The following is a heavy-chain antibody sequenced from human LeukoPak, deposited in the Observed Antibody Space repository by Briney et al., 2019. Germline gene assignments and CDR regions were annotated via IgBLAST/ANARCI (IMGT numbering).Heavy chain of an antibody. J-gene: IGHJ4*02. CDR1: AGTFSRSD. CDR3: ARDASIHDSSSYYFLW. CDR2: IIPMFRTA. Sequence: SVRVSCKASAGTFSRSDVNWVRQAPGQGLEWMGGIIPMFRTANYAQKFRGRVTITADESTSTAYMELNSLRSEDTAVYYCARDASIHDSSSYYFLWWGQGTLVTVSS. V-gene: IGHV1-69*01. D-gene: IGHD3-22*01.